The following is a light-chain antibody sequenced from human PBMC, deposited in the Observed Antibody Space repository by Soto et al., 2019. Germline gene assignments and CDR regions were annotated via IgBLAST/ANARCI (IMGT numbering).Light chain of an antibody. CDR1: HDIRKA. CDR2: AAS. Sequence: DIQMTQSPSSLSASVGDRVTITCRASHDIRKAVSWYQQKPGKSPKLLIYAASTLQSGVPSRFSGSGSGTDFTLTISSLQPEDVASYYCQKYNFAPCTFGPGTKVDVK. V-gene: IGKV1-27*01. J-gene: IGKJ3*01. CDR3: QKYNFAPCT.